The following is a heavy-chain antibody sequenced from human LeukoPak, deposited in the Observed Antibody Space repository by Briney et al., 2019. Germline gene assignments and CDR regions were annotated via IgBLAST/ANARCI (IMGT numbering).Heavy chain of an antibody. CDR2: INPNSGGT. CDR1: GYTFTGYY. CDR3: ARSSGQYKYFQH. D-gene: IGHD3-9*01. Sequence: ASVKVSCKASGYTFTGYYMHWVRQAPGQGLEWMGWINPNSGGTNYAQRFQGRVTMTRDTSISTAYMELSRLRSDDTAVYYCARSSGQYKYFQHWGQGTLVTVSS. V-gene: IGHV1-2*02. J-gene: IGHJ1*01.